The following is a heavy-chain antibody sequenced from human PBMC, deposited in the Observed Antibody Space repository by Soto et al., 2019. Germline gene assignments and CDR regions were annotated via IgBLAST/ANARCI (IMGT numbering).Heavy chain of an antibody. J-gene: IGHJ4*02. CDR2: IYQGGAT. D-gene: IGHD3-22*01. CDR3: ARDGGRYGDYYDSSGYISFDH. CDR1: GYSIRSGYY. Sequence: SETLSLTCVVSGYSIRSGYYWGWIRQPPGKGLEWIGSIYQGGATYHNPSLKSRVTISIDTSKNQFSLKLSSVTAADTAVYFCARDGGRYGDYYDSSGYISFDHWGQGTLVTVSS. V-gene: IGHV4-38-2*01.